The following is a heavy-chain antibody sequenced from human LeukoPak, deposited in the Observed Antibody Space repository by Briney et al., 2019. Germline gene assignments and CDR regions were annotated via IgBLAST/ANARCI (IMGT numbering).Heavy chain of an antibody. CDR3: AKGMVGATLDY. Sequence: PGGSLRLSCAASGFTFSSYAMHWVRQAPGKGLEWVALISYDTINKYYADSVKGRFTISRDNSKNTLYLQMNSLRAEDTAVYYCAKGMVGATLDYWGQGTLVTVSS. D-gene: IGHD1-26*01. J-gene: IGHJ4*02. CDR1: GFTFSSYA. CDR2: ISYDTINK. V-gene: IGHV3-30*04.